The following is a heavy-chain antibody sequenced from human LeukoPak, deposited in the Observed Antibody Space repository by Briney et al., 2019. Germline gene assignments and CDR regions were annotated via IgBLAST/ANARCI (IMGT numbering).Heavy chain of an antibody. CDR2: IIPILGIA. CDR3: ATTLRKYRGNYYNYYYYMDV. J-gene: IGHJ6*03. V-gene: IGHV1-69*04. D-gene: IGHD1-26*01. Sequence: ASVKVSCKASGGTFSSYAISWVRQAPGQGLEWMGRIIPILGIANYAQKFQGRVTMTEDTSTDTAYMELSSLRSEDTAVYYCATTLRKYRGNYYNYYYYMDVWGKGTSVTVSS. CDR1: GGTFSSYA.